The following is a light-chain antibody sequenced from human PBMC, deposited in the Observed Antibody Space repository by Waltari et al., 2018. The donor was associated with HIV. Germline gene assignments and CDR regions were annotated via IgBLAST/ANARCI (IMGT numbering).Light chain of an antibody. J-gene: IGLJ2*01. Sequence: HEYTQAPSVSSSPAHTAKLTCPAAACEKHDVYGYQQKPGQAPLMMIFKDSERPSEIPARFSASSSGSTSILTISGVQAEDEADYYCQSGHNSDSIFGGGTKLTVL. CDR3: QSGHNSDSI. CDR1: ACEKHD. V-gene: IGLV3-25*03. CDR2: KDS.